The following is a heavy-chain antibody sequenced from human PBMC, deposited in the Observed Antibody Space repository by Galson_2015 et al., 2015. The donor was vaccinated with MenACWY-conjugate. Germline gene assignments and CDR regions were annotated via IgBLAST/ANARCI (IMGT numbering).Heavy chain of an antibody. J-gene: IGHJ2*01. D-gene: IGHD3-10*01. CDR2: FDPEDGGT. Sequence: SVKVSCKVSGYTLTELSMHWVRQAPGKGLEWMGGFDPEDGGTIYAQKFQGRVTMTEDTSTDTAYMELSSLRSEDTAVYYCATDRDGVRAMRYFDLWGRGTLVTVSS. CDR1: GYTLTELS. CDR3: ATDRDGVRAMRYFDL. V-gene: IGHV1-24*01.